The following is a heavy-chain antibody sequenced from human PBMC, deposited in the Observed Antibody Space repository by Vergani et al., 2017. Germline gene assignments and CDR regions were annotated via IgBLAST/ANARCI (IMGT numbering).Heavy chain of an antibody. J-gene: IGHJ4*02. Sequence: EVQLVESGGGLIQPGGSLRLSCAASGFTFSSYAMSWVRQAPGKGLEWVSAISGSGGSTYYADSVKGRFTISRDNSKNTLYLQMNSLRAEDTAVYYCAISRSGDFWSGYYGRYFDYWGQGTLVTVSS. CDR3: AISRSGDFWSGYYGRYFDY. CDR2: ISGSGGST. V-gene: IGHV3-23*04. D-gene: IGHD3-3*01. CDR1: GFTFSSYA.